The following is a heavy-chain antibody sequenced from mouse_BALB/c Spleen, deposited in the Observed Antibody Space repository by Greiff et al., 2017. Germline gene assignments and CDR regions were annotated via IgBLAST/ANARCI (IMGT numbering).Heavy chain of an antibody. CDR1: GFTFSSYA. D-gene: IGHD1-3*01. J-gene: IGHJ4*01. CDR2: ISSGGSYT. V-gene: IGHV5-9-4*01. Sequence: EVKLMESGGGLVKPGGSLKLSCAASGFTFSSYAMSWVRQSPEKRLEWVAEISSGGSYTYYPDTVTGRFTISRDNAKNTLYLEMSSLRSEDTAMYYCARHNDDYAMDYWGQGTSVTVSS. CDR3: ARHNDDYAMDY.